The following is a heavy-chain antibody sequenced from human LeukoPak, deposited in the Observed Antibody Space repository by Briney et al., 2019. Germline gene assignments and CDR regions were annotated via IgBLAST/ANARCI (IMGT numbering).Heavy chain of an antibody. J-gene: IGHJ5*02. Sequence: GGSLRLSCAASGFTFSSYEMNWVRQAPGKGLEWVSYISSSGSTIYYADSVKGRFTISRDNAKNSLYLQMNSLRAEDTAVYYCAREAVGIAAAGIGWFDPWGQGTLVTVSS. CDR2: ISSSGSTI. V-gene: IGHV3-48*03. CDR1: GFTFSSYE. D-gene: IGHD6-13*01. CDR3: AREAVGIAAAGIGWFDP.